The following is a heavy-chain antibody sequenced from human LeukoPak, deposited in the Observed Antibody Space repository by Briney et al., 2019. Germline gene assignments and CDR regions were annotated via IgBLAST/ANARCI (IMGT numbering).Heavy chain of an antibody. Sequence: SETLSLTCTVSGGSISSYYWSWIRQPPGKGLEWIGYIYHSGSTYYNPSLKSRVTISVDRSKNQFSLKLSSVTAADTAVYYCARAPDSSGYYNWFDPWGQGTLVTVSS. CDR3: ARAPDSSGYYNWFDP. V-gene: IGHV4-59*12. CDR2: IYHSGST. J-gene: IGHJ5*02. CDR1: GGSISSYY. D-gene: IGHD3-22*01.